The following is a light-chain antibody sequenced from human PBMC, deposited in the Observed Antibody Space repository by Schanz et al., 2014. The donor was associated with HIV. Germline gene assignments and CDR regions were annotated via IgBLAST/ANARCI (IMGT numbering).Light chain of an antibody. CDR3: QQYGSSPYT. J-gene: IGKJ2*01. CDR2: GAS. CDR1: QSLSSSY. Sequence: EIVLTQSPGSLSLSPGGRATLSCGASQSLSSSYLAWYKQKRDQPPRLVIYGASTRAAGIPARFSGSGSGTVFTLPLSRLEPEDFVVYYCQQYGSSPYTFGQGTKLEIK. V-gene: IGKV3-20*01.